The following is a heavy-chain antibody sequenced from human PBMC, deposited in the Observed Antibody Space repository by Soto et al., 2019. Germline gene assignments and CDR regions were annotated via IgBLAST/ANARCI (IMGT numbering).Heavy chain of an antibody. Sequence: GGSLRLSCAASGFTFSSYAMSWVRQAPGKGLEWVSAISGSGGSTYYADSVTGRFTISRDNSKNTLYLQMNSLRAEDTAVYYCAKDLVIGRSTGIVVVPAAPTEGYYYYGMDVWGQGTTVTVSS. CDR3: AKDLVIGRSTGIVVVPAAPTEGYYYYGMDV. V-gene: IGHV3-23*01. D-gene: IGHD2-2*01. CDR1: GFTFSSYA. J-gene: IGHJ6*02. CDR2: ISGSGGST.